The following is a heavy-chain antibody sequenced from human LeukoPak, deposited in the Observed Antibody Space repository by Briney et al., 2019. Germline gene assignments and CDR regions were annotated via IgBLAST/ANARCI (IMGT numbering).Heavy chain of an antibody. CDR1: GFTFSSYA. CDR3: AKGDGNWGKFYFDY. J-gene: IGHJ4*02. D-gene: IGHD7-27*01. CDR2: ISGSGGST. Sequence: GGSLRLSCAASGFTFSSYARNWVRQAPGEGLAWVSVISGSGGSTYYADSVKGRFTISRDNSKNTLYLQMNSLRAEDMAVYYCAKGDGNWGKFYFDYWGQGALVTVSS. V-gene: IGHV3-23*01.